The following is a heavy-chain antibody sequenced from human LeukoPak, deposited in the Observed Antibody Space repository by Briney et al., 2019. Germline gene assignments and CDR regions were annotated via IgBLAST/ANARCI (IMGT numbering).Heavy chain of an antibody. J-gene: IGHJ4*02. V-gene: IGHV4-59*01. CDR1: GGSISGYY. D-gene: IGHD5-12*01. Sequence: SETLSLTCTVSGGSISGYYWSWIRQPPGKGLEWIGYIYYSGSTIYNPSLKSRVTISVDTSKNHFSLKLISVTAADTAVYYCARSAWTYDYWGQGTLVTVSS. CDR3: ARSAWTYDY. CDR2: IYYSGST.